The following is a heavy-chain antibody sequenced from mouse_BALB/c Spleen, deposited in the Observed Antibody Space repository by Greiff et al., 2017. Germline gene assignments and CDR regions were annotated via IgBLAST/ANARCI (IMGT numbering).Heavy chain of an antibody. V-gene: IGHV5-17*02. CDR3: ARDYGDAMDY. J-gene: IGHJ4*01. D-gene: IGHD1-1*01. CDR1: GFTFSSFG. Sequence: EVKLVESGGGLVQPGGSRKLSCAASGFTFSSFGMHWVRQAPEKGLEWVAYISSGSSTIYYADTVKGRFTISRDNPKNTLFLQMTSLRSEDTAMYYCARDYGDAMDYWGQGTSVTVSS. CDR2: ISSGSSTI.